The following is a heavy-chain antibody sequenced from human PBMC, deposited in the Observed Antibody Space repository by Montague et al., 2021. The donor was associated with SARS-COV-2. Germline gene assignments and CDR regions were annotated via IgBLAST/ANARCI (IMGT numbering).Heavy chain of an antibody. Sequence: SETLSLTCAVYGGSFSGYYWSWIRQPPGKGLEWIGEINPSGSTNYNPSLKSRVTISVDTSKNQFSLKLSSVTAADTAVYYCARHDNSGTYPMDVWGQGTTVTVSS. J-gene: IGHJ6*02. CDR3: ARHDNSGTYPMDV. CDR1: GGSFSGYY. V-gene: IGHV4-34*01. CDR2: INPSGST. D-gene: IGHD3-10*01.